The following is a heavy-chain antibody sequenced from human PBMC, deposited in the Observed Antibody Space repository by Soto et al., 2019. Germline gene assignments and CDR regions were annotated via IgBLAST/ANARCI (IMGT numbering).Heavy chain of an antibody. CDR3: ARVVGREGPYGMDV. CDR2: IYYSGST. Sequence: QVQLQESGPGLVKASQTLSLTCTVSGGSISSGDDYWSWIRQPPGKGLEWIGYIYYSGSTYYNPSLKSRVTISVDTSKNQFSLKLGSVTAADTAVYYCARVVGREGPYGMDVWGQGTTVTVSS. J-gene: IGHJ6*02. CDR1: GGSISSGDDY. D-gene: IGHD1-26*01. V-gene: IGHV4-30-4*01.